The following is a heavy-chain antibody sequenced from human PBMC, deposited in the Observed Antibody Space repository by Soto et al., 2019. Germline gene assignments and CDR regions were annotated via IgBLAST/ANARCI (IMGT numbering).Heavy chain of an antibody. CDR3: ARDLYLRFGLGYFFFGGGMDG. D-gene: IGHD3-16*01. CDR2: IYSGGST. V-gene: IGHV3-53*01. CDR1: VFTVSSNY. Sequence: WWSLRLSCSASVFTVSSNYMSWFRQAPGKGLEWVSVIYSGGSTYYADSVKGRFTISRDNSKNTLYLQMNSLRAEDTAVYYCARDLYLRFGLGYFFFGGGMDGWGQGTTVTVSS. J-gene: IGHJ6*02.